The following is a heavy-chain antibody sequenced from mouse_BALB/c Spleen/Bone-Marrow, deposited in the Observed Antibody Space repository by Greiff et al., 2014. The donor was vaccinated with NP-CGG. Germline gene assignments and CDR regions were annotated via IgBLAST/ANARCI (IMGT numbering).Heavy chain of an antibody. CDR1: GFTFSSYS. J-gene: IGHJ4*01. Sequence: EVQVVESGGGLVQPGGSLKLSCTASGFTFSSYSMSWVRQTPEKRLEWVAYISNGGGSTYYPDAVKGRFTISRDNAKNSLYLQMSSLKSEDTAMYYCTRHGEVRRSYYAWTTGVKEPQSPSPQ. V-gene: IGHV5-12-2*01. D-gene: IGHD2-14*01. CDR2: ISNGGGST. CDR3: TRHGEVRRSYYAWTT.